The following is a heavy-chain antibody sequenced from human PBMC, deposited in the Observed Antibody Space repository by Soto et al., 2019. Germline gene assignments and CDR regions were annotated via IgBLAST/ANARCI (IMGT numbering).Heavy chain of an antibody. J-gene: IGHJ4*02. D-gene: IGHD2-15*01. V-gene: IGHV3-64D*06. CDR2: ISNQGDTT. CDR3: AAAKLLPFEY. CDR1: GFTFSVYK. Sequence: GGSLRLSCSTSGFTFSVYKMHWVRQAPGKGLEYVSGISNQGDTTYYADSVKGRFTISRDNSKNTLYFQMSSPRPEDTAVYYCAAAKLLPFEYWGQGTQVTVSS.